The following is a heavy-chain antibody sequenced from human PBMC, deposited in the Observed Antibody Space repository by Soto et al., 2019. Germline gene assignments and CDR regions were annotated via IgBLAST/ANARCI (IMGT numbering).Heavy chain of an antibody. CDR3: AKCAGSGWYPDY. J-gene: IGHJ4*02. D-gene: IGHD6-19*01. V-gene: IGHV3-23*01. CDR1: GFTFSSYA. CDR2: ISGSGGNT. Sequence: EVQLLESAGGLVQPGGSLSLSCAASGFTFSSYAMRWVRQAPGKGLEWGSAISGSGGNTYYADSVKGRFTISRDNSKNTLFLQLNSLRAEDTAVYYCAKCAGSGWYPDYWGQGTLVTVSS.